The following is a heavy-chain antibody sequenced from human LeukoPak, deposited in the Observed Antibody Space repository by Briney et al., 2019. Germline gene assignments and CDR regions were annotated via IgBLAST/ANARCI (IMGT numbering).Heavy chain of an antibody. CDR3: AREVDCSGGRCYRGEFDY. D-gene: IGHD2-15*01. CDR2: IWYDGSNE. CDR1: GFTFSTYA. Sequence: GGSLRLSCATSGFTFSTYAMHWVRQAPGKGLEWVAVIWYDGSNEHYADSVKGRSTISRDNSRNTLYLQMNSLRVADTAVYYCAREVDCSGGRCYRGEFDYWGQGTLVTVSS. V-gene: IGHV3-33*01. J-gene: IGHJ4*02.